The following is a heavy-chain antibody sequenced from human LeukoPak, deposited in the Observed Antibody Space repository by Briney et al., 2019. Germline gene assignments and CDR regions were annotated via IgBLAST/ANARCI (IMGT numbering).Heavy chain of an antibody. CDR2: IYHSGST. V-gene: IGHV4-4*02. Sequence: SGTLSLTCAVSGGSISSSNWWSWVRQPPGKGLEWIGEIYHSGSTNYNPSLKSRVTISVDKSKNQFSLKLSSVTAADTAVYYCARDSRPSLYSSSWFDYWGQGTLATVSS. J-gene: IGHJ4*02. CDR1: GGSISSSNW. CDR3: ARDSRPSLYSSSWFDY. D-gene: IGHD6-13*01.